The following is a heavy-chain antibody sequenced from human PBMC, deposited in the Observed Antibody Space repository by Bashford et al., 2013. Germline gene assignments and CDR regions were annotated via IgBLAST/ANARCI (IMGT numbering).Heavy chain of an antibody. CDR2: LYYGGST. D-gene: IGHD4-17*01. J-gene: IGHJ4*02. Sequence: SETLSLTCAVYGGSFSGYYWGWIRQPPGKGLEWIGSLYYGGSTYYNPSLKSRVTISVDTSKNQFSLKLGSVTAADTAVYYCARVGVTTTVTTGAADYWGQGTLVTVSS. V-gene: IGHV4-34*01. CDR1: GGSFSGYY. CDR3: ARVGVTTTVTTGAADY.